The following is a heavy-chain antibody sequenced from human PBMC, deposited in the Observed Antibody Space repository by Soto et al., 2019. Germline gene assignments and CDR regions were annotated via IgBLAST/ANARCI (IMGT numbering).Heavy chain of an antibody. CDR2: IYYSGST. CDR1: GGSISSYY. D-gene: IGHD4-17*01. V-gene: IGHV4-59*08. J-gene: IGHJ4*02. Sequence: SEILSLTCTVSGGSISSYYWSWIRQPPGKGLEWIGYIYYSGSTNYNPSLKSRVTISVDTSKNQFSLKLSSVTAADTAVYYCARHRGYGDYDYWGQGTLVTVSS. CDR3: ARHRGYGDYDY.